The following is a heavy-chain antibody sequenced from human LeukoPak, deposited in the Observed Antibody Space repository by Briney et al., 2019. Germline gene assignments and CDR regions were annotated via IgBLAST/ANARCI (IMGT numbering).Heavy chain of an antibody. CDR1: GYSFSSSW. CDR3: ASHTLSGAFDI. Sequence: GEPLHISCKASGYSFSSSWIGWVRQMTEKGLEWVGIMNLRDSHTRHSPSFQGQVPLTADRSISTAYLESSSLEASDSGLYYCASHTLSGAFDIWGQGTMVTVSS. D-gene: IGHD2-15*01. V-gene: IGHV5-51*01. CDR2: MNLRDSHT. J-gene: IGHJ3*02.